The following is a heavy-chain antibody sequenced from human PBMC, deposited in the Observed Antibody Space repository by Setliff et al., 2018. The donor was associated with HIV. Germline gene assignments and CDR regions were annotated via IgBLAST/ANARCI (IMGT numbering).Heavy chain of an antibody. V-gene: IGHV1-3*01. J-gene: IGHJ5*02. Sequence: ASVKVSCKASGYTFINHAMHWVRQAPEQRLEWMGWIKVGSGETQYSQELQGRVTITRDTSATTVYMELSSLTSEDTAVYYCARDGCSGQRCYLYNWFDPWGQGTLVTVSS. CDR2: IKVGSGET. CDR1: GYTFINHA. D-gene: IGHD2-15*01. CDR3: ARDGCSGQRCYLYNWFDP.